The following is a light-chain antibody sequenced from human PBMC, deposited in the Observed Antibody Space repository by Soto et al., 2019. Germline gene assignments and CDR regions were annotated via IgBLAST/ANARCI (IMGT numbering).Light chain of an antibody. V-gene: IGLV2-14*03. CDR1: SSDVGYYNY. J-gene: IGLJ1*01. CDR3: SSYTNSATYV. Sequence: QSALTQPASVSGSPGQSITISCTGSSSDVGYYNYVSWYQQHPGKAPILMIYDVKNRPSGVSNRFSGSKSGNTASLTISGLQAEDEAEYYCSSYTNSATYVFGTGTKLTVL. CDR2: DVK.